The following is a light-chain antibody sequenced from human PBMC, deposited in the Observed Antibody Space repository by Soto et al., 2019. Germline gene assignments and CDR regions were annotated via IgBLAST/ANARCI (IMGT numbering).Light chain of an antibody. CDR3: QQSFTTPYT. CDR2: GAS. CDR1: ETIATY. J-gene: IGKJ2*01. Sequence: DIQMTQSPSSLSASVGDRVTISCRASETIATYLNWYQQKPGRVPEVLIYGASRLQRGVPSRFTGSGYGINFTLTISRLPPEDSATYYCQQSFTTPYTFGQGTKLEIK. V-gene: IGKV1-39*01.